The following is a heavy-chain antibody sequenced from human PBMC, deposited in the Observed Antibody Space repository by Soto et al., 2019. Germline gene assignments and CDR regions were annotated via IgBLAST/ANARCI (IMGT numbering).Heavy chain of an antibody. CDR3: ARDYYKYYDSSGYYRSPAY. V-gene: IGHV3-30-3*01. CDR1: GFTFSSYA. CDR2: ISYDGSDK. J-gene: IGHJ4*02. Sequence: GGSLNPSCAASGFTFSSYAIHWVRKAPGKGLEWVALISYDGSDKDYADSVKGRFTISRDNSRNTLFLQMNSLRAEDTAVYYCARDYYKYYDSSGYYRSPAYWGQGTLVTVSS. D-gene: IGHD3-22*01.